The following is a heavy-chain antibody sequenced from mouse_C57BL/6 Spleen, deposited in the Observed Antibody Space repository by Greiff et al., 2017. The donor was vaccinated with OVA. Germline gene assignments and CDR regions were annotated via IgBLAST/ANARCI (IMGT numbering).Heavy chain of an antibody. D-gene: IGHD1-1*01. CDR3: ARDYGSSRYYAMDY. CDR1: GYAFSSSW. V-gene: IGHV1-82*01. CDR2: IYPGDGDT. J-gene: IGHJ4*01. Sequence: QVQLQQSGPELVKPGVSVKISCKASGYAFSSSWMNWVKQRPGKGLEWIGRIYPGDGDTNYNGKFKGKATLTADKSSSTAYMQLSSLTSEDSAVYFCARDYGSSRYYAMDYWGQGTSVTVSS.